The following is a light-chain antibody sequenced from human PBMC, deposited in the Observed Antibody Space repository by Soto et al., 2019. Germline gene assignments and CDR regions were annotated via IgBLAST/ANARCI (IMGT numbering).Light chain of an antibody. V-gene: IGKV1-27*01. CDR3: QKYNSAPWT. CDR2: AAS. J-gene: IGKJ1*01. CDR1: QGISNY. Sequence: DIQMTQSPSSLSASVGDRATITCRPSQGISNYLAWYQQKPGKVPKLLIYAASTLQSGVPSRFSGSGSGTDFTLTISSLQPEDVATYYCQKYNSAPWTFGQGTKVEIK.